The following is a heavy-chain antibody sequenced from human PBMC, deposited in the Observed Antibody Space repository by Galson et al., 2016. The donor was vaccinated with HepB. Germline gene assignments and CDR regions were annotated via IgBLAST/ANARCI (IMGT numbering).Heavy chain of an antibody. CDR2: ISSSSHHT. D-gene: IGHD3-10*01. Sequence: SLRLSCAASGFTFSDYYVSWIRQAPGKGLEWLSYISSSSHHTDYADSAKGRFTISRDNAKNSLHLQMNNLRVEDTAVYYCARAVPDIYASGSYPDYWGQGTLVTVSS. J-gene: IGHJ4*02. V-gene: IGHV3-11*05. CDR1: GFTFSDYY. CDR3: ARAVPDIYASGSYPDY.